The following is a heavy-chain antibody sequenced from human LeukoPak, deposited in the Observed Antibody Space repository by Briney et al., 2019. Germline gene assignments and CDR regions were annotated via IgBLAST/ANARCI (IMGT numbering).Heavy chain of an antibody. CDR2: ISYGGSNK. Sequence: PGGSLRLSCAASGFTFSSYGMHWVRQAPGKGLEWVAVISYGGSNKYYADSVKGRFTISRDNSKNTLYLQMNSLRAEDTAVYYCAKDPYSSGWYYFDYWGQGTLVTVSS. V-gene: IGHV3-30*18. J-gene: IGHJ4*02. CDR3: AKDPYSSGWYYFDY. D-gene: IGHD6-19*01. CDR1: GFTFSSYG.